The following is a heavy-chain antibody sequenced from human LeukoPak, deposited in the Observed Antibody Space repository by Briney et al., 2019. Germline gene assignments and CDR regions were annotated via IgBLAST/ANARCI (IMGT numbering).Heavy chain of an antibody. CDR3: ARDPRAAAGTRGFYYYYYMDV. J-gene: IGHJ6*03. CDR1: GYTFTSYG. Sequence: ASVKVSCKASGYTFTSYGISWVRQAPGQGLEWMGWISAYNGNTNYAQKLQGRVTMTTDTSTSTAYMELRSLRSDDTAVYYCARDPRAAAGTRGFYYYYYMDVWGKGTTVTVSS. V-gene: IGHV1-18*01. D-gene: IGHD6-13*01. CDR2: ISAYNGNT.